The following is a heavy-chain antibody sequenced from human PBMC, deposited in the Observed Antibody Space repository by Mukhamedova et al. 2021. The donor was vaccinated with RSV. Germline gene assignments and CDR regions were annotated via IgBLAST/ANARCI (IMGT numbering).Heavy chain of an antibody. CDR2: VTDNSGST. D-gene: IGHD5-24*01. CDR3: AKDHSPDGRTSPFDY. Sequence: GKGLEWVSTVTDNSGSTYYAGSVKGRFTVSRDNSKNTLYLQMNGLRADDTAVYYCAKDHSPDGRTSPFDYCGQGTLVTVSS. V-gene: IGHV3-23*01. J-gene: IGHJ4*02.